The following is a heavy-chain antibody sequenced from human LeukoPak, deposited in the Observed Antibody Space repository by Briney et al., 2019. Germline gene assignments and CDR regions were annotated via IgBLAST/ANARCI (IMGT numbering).Heavy chain of an antibody. D-gene: IGHD5-12*01. CDR1: GGSISSSSYY. V-gene: IGHV4-39*01. Sequence: SETLSLTCTVSGGSISSSSYYWGWIRQPPGKGLEWIGSIYYSGSTYYNPSLKSRVTISVDTSKNQFSLKLSSVTAADMAVYYCARSHVDIVATSYFDYWGQGTLVTVSS. CDR3: ARSHVDIVATSYFDY. CDR2: IYYSGST. J-gene: IGHJ4*02.